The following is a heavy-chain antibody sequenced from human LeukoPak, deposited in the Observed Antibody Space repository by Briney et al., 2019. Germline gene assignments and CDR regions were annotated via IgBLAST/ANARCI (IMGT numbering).Heavy chain of an antibody. J-gene: IGHJ6*04. V-gene: IGHV3-48*03. CDR2: ISSSGSTI. CDR3: AELGITMIGGV. D-gene: IGHD3-10*02. CDR1: GFTFSRNN. Sequence: PGGSLRLSCAASGFTFSRNNMNWVRQAPGKGLEWVSEISSSGSTIYYADSVKGRFTISRDNAKNSLYLQMNSLRAEDTAVYYCAELGITMIGGVWGKGTTVTISS.